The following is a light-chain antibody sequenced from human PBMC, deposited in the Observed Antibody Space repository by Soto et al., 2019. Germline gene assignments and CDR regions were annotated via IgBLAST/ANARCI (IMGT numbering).Light chain of an antibody. CDR3: QPYDSSHRT. V-gene: IGKV3-20*01. Sequence: EIVLTQSPGTLSLSPGERATLSCRASQSISSSYLAWYQQKPGQAPRLLIYGASSRATGIPDRFSGSGSGTDFTLTINSLGHEDFGVYYCQPYDSSHRTLGQWTKVDTK. J-gene: IGKJ1*01. CDR1: QSISSSY. CDR2: GAS.